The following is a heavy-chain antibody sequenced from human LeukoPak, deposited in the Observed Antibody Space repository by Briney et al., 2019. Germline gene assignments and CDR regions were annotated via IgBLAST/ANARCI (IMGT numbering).Heavy chain of an antibody. CDR1: GFTFDDYA. J-gene: IGHJ4*02. V-gene: IGHV3-9*01. CDR2: ISWNSGSI. D-gene: IGHD6-19*01. CDR3: AKDLPVAGTE. Sequence: GRSLRLSCAASGFTFDDYAMHWVRQAPGKGLEWVSGISWNSGSIGYADSVKGRFTISRDNAKNSLYLQMNSLRAEDTALYYCAKDLPVAGTEWGQGTLVTVSS.